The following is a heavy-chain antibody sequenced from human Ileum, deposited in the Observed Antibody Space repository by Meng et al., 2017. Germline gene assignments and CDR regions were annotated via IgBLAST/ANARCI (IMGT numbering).Heavy chain of an antibody. CDR1: GDSSSSSSW. CDR2: IYQSGST. CDR3: ARHIVGPTPGMEY. V-gene: IGHV4-4*02. J-gene: IGHJ4*02. Sequence: QGPLQCAGPALVHPSGTLSRTLAGCGDSSSSSSWWSWDPQPPGKGLEWIVQIYQSGSTNYNPSLKSRVTISIDRSENQLSLKLSSVTAADTAVYYCARHIVGPTPGMEYWGQGTLVTVSS. D-gene: IGHD1-26*01.